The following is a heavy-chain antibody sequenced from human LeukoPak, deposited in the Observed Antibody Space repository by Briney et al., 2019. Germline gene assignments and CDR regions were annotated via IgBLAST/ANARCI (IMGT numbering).Heavy chain of an antibody. V-gene: IGHV3-13*04. Sequence: GGSLRLSCAASGFTFSSYDMHWVRQATGKGLEWVSGIGTTGDTYYPGSVKGRFTISRENAKNSLYLQMNSLRAGDTAVYYCARGMGATTQSLFDQWGQGTLVTVSS. D-gene: IGHD1-26*01. CDR3: ARGMGATTQSLFDQ. CDR1: GFTFSSYD. J-gene: IGHJ4*02. CDR2: IGTTGDT.